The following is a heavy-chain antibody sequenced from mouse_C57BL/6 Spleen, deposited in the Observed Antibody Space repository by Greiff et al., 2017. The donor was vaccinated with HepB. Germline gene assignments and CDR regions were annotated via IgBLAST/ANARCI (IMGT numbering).Heavy chain of an antibody. CDR3: ARTNWDAWFAY. CDR1: GYSFTGYY. Sequence: VQLKQSGPELVKPGASVKISCKASGYSFTGYYMNWVKQSPEKSLEWIGEINPSTGGTTYNQKFKAKATLTVDKSSSTAYMQLSSLTSEDSAVYYCARTNWDAWFAYWGQGTLVTVSA. D-gene: IGHD4-1*01. CDR2: INPSTGGT. V-gene: IGHV1-42*01. J-gene: IGHJ3*01.